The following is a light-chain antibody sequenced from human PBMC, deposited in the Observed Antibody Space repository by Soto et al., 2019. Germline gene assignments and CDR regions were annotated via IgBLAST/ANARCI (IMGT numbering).Light chain of an antibody. V-gene: IGKV1-16*02. Sequence: DIQMTQSPSSLSASIGDRVTITCRASQGINNYLAWFQQKPGRAPKSLIYAASNLQSGVPSKFSGSGSGTDFTLTIDSLKPEDCATYYCQQYNSYTLTFGQGTRLEIK. CDR3: QQYNSYTLT. J-gene: IGKJ5*01. CDR2: AAS. CDR1: QGINNY.